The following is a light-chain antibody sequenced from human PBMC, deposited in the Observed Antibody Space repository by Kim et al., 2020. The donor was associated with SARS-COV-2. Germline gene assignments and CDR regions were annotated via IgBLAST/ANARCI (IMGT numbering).Light chain of an antibody. CDR1: QSISSH. CDR2: AAS. CDR3: QQSYITPFT. Sequence: DIQMTQSPSSLSASVGDRVTITCRTSQSISSHLNWYHQKPGRAPKLLIYAASTLQGGVPSRFSGSGSETDFTLTISSPQPEDFGTYFCQQSYITPFTFGPGTKVDIK. J-gene: IGKJ3*01. V-gene: IGKV1-39*01.